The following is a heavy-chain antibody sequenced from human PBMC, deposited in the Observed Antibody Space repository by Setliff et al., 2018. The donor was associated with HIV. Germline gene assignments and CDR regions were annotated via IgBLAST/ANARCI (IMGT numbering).Heavy chain of an antibody. CDR3: ARGTWWFGAFDI. J-gene: IGHJ3*02. CDR2: IYYSGST. Sequence: SETLSLTCTVSGGSISSGGYYWSWIRQHPGKGLEWIGYIYYSGSTNYNPSLKSRVTISVDTSKNQFSLKLSSVTAADTAVYYCARGTWWFGAFDIWGQGTMVTVSS. V-gene: IGHV4-61*08. CDR1: GGSISSGGYY. D-gene: IGHD3-10*01.